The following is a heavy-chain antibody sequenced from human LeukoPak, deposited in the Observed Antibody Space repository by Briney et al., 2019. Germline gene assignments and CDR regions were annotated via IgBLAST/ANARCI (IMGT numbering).Heavy chain of an antibody. CDR1: GFTFSSYA. CDR3: AKDPRYSGSEFY. V-gene: IGHV3-30*02. J-gene: IGHJ4*02. D-gene: IGHD1-26*01. Sequence: GTSLRLSCAASGFTFSSYAIHWVRQAPGKGLEWVAFIRYDGSNKYYADSVKGRFTTSRDNSKNTLYLQMNSLRAEDTAVYYCAKDPRYSGSEFYWGQGTLVTVSS. CDR2: IRYDGSNK.